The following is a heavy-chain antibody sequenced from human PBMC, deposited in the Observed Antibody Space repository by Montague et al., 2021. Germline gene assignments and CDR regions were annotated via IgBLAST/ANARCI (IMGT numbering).Heavy chain of an antibody. Sequence: SETLSLTCAVSGDFISIYTWWSWVRQPPGKGLEWIGEIFHSGSANYNPSLRSRITISVDKSKNEFSLHLNSVTPADTAVYYCARHGDDEWQQMAFWGQGTLVVVSS. CDR3: ARHGDDEWQQMAF. CDR2: IFHSGSA. CDR1: GDFISIYTW. V-gene: IGHV4-4*02. J-gene: IGHJ4*02. D-gene: IGHD6-13*01.